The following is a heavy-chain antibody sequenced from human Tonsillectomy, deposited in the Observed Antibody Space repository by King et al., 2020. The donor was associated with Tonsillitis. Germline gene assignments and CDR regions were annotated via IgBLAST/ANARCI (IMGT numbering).Heavy chain of an antibody. CDR1: GGSISSYY. CDR3: ARDGAGYYEYFQH. Sequence: QLQESGPGLVKPSETLSLTGTVSGGSISSYYWSWIRQPPGKGLEWIGYIYYSGSTNYNPSLKSRVTISVDTSKNQFSLKLSSVTAADTAVYYCARDGAGYYEYFQHWGQGTLVTVSS. J-gene: IGHJ1*01. D-gene: IGHD1-26*01. CDR2: IYYSGST. V-gene: IGHV4-59*01.